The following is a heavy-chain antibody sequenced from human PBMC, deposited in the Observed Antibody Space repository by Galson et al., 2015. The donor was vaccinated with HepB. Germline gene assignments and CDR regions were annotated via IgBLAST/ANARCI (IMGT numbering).Heavy chain of an antibody. V-gene: IGHV1-3*01. D-gene: IGHD2-15*01. CDR1: GYTFTSYA. CDR3: ARGCSGGSCYSEHHDY. Sequence: SVKVSCKAYGYTFTSYAMHWVRQAPGQRLEWMGWINAGNGNTKYSQKFQGRVTITRDTSASTAYMELSSLRSEDTAVYYCARGCSGGSCYSEHHDYWGQGTLVTVSS. J-gene: IGHJ4*02. CDR2: INAGNGNT.